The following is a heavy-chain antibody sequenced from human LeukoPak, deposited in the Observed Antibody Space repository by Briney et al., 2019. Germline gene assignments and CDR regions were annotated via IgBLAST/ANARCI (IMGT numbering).Heavy chain of an antibody. CDR2: ISWDGGST. J-gene: IGHJ6*03. D-gene: IGHD6-13*01. V-gene: IGHV3-43*01. CDR3: AKDRIAAPGPTSVYYYMDV. Sequence: GGSLRLSCPAYGFTFDDYTMHWVRQAPGKGLEWISLISWDGGSTYYADSVKGRFTISRDNSKNSLYLQMNSLRTEDTALYYCAKDRIAAPGPTSVYYYMDVWGKRTTVTVSS. CDR1: GFTFDDYT.